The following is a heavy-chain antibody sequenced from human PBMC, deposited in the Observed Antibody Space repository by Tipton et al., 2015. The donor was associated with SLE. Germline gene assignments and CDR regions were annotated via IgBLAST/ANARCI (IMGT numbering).Heavy chain of an antibody. CDR3: ARDQRDFWPD. Sequence: LRLSCAASGFTFSSYSMNWVRQAPGKGLEWIGEINHSGSTNYNPSLKSRVTISVDTSKNQFSLKLSSVTAADTAVYYCARDQRDFWPDWGQGTLVTVSS. D-gene: IGHD3-3*01. CDR2: INHSGST. V-gene: IGHV4-34*01. J-gene: IGHJ4*02. CDR1: GFTFSSYS.